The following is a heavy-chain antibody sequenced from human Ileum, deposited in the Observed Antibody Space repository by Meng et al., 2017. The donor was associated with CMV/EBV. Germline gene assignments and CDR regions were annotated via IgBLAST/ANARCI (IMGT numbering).Heavy chain of an antibody. CDR3: ARSVLSTVGGWFDP. CDR2: INPNSGGT. J-gene: IGHJ5*02. V-gene: IGHV1-2*02. CDR1: GYTFTGYY. D-gene: IGHD2-2*01. Sequence: KASGYTFTGYYMHWVRQAPGQGLEWIGWINPNSGGTNYAQKFQGRVTMTRDTSISTAYMELSRLRSDDTAVYYCARSVLSTVGGWFDPWGQGTLVTVSS.